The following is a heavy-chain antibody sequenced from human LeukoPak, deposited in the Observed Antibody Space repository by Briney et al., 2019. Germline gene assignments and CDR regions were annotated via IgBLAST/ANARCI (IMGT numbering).Heavy chain of an antibody. CDR3: ARDLPNGYSIDY. Sequence: AGGSLRLSCAASGFTFKNYNMNWVRQAPGKGLEWLSYINGHSGVIYYADSAKGRFTISRDNAKNSLYLQMNSLRAEDTAVYYCARDLPNGYSIDYWGQGALVTVSA. V-gene: IGHV3-48*01. CDR1: GFTFKNYN. CDR2: INGHSGVI. D-gene: IGHD2-15*01. J-gene: IGHJ4*02.